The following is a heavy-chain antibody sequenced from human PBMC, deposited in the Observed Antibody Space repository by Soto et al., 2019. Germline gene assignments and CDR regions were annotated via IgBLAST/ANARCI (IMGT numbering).Heavy chain of an antibody. V-gene: IGHV1-3*01. CDR1: GYTFTSYA. CDR2: INAGNGNT. CDR3: ASATYYYDSSGPAFDY. Sequence: ASVKDSCKASGYTFTSYAMHWVRQAPGQRLEWMGWINAGNGNTKYSQKFQGRVTITRDTSASTAYMELSSLRSEDTAVYYCASATYYYDSSGPAFDYWGQGTLVTVSS. J-gene: IGHJ4*02. D-gene: IGHD3-22*01.